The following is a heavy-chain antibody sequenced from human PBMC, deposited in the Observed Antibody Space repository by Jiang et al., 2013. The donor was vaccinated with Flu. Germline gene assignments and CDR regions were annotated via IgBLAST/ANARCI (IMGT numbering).Heavy chain of an antibody. J-gene: IGHJ4*02. CDR2: TYYRSKWYH. D-gene: IGHD6-19*01. CDR1: GDSVSSNSAA. Sequence: TLSLTCVISGDSVSSNSAAWNWIRQSPSRGLEWLGRTYYRSKWYHDYAISVKSRISINPDTSKNQFSLHLNSVTPEDTAVYYCARDTYSSGWYDGDYWGQGTLVTVSS. V-gene: IGHV6-1*01. CDR3: ARDTYSSGWYDGDY.